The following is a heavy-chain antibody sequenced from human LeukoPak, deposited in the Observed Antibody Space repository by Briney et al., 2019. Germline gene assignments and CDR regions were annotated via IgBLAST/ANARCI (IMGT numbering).Heavy chain of an antibody. CDR2: ISGSGGST. J-gene: IGHJ4*02. V-gene: IGHV3-23*01. CDR3: AKPVCSGGSCSYYFDY. CDR1: GFTFSSYA. Sequence: AGGSLRLSCAASGFTFSSYAMSWVRQAPGKGLEWVSAISGSGGSTYYADSVKGRFTISRDNSKNTLYLQMNSLRAEDTAVYYCAKPVCSGGSCSYYFDYWGQGTLVTVSS. D-gene: IGHD2-15*01.